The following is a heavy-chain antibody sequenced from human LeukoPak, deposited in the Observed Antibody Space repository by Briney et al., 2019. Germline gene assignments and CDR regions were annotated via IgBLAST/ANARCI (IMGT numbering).Heavy chain of an antibody. J-gene: IGHJ4*02. V-gene: IGHV3-23*01. D-gene: IGHD3-16*02. CDR1: GFTFNNYA. CDR3: AKDPYDYVWGSYRNTNDY. Sequence: PGRSLRLSCAASGFTFNNYAMNWVRQAPGKGLEWVSGISGSGGSTYYADSVKGRFTISRDNSKNTLYLRMNSLRAEDTAVYYCAKDPYDYVWGSYRNTNDYWGQGTLVTVSS. CDR2: ISGSGGST.